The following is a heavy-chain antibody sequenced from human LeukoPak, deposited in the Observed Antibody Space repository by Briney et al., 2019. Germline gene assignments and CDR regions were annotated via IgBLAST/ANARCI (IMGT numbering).Heavy chain of an antibody. CDR1: GGTFSSYA. CDR3: ARGGFRSYDATGLDY. V-gene: IGHV1-69*06. J-gene: IGHJ4*02. Sequence: SVKVSCKASGGTFSSYAISWVRQAPGQGLEWMGGIIPIFGTANYAQKFQGRVTITADKSTSTAYMELSSLRSEDTAVYYCARGGFRSYDATGLDYWGQGTLVTVSS. D-gene: IGHD1-26*01. CDR2: IIPIFGTA.